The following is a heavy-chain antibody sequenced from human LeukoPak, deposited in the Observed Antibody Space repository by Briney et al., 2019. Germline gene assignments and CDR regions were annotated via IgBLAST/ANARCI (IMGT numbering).Heavy chain of an antibody. V-gene: IGHV4-61*02. CDR3: ARDRSGYLYYFDY. J-gene: IGHJ4*02. D-gene: IGHD3-22*01. CDR2: IYNSGST. CDR1: GGSISSGSYS. Sequence: SQTLSLTCTVSGGSISSGSYSWTWIRQPAGKGLEWIGRIYNSGSTNCNPSLKSRVTISVDTSKNQFSLKLSSLTAADTAVYYCARDRSGYLYYFDYWGQGTLVTVSS.